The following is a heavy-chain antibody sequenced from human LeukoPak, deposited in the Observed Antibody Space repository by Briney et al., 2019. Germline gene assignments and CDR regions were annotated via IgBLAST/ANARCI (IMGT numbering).Heavy chain of an antibody. CDR2: MNPNSGNT. V-gene: IGHV1-8*01. J-gene: IGHJ4*02. CDR3: ARVGGSSSSEFDY. D-gene: IGHD6-6*01. CDR1: GYTFTSYD. Sequence: GASVTVSCKASGYTFTSYDINWVRQAAGQGLEGMGWMNPNSGNTGYAQKFQGRVTMTRNTSISTAYMELSSLRSEDTAVYYCARVGGSSSSEFDYWGQGTLVTVSS.